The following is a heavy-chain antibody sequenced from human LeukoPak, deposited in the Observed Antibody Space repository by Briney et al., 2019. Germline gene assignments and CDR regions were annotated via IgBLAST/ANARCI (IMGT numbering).Heavy chain of an antibody. D-gene: IGHD1-26*01. CDR1: GGSISNYY. Sequence: SESLSLTCTVSGGSISNYYWSWFRQPPGKGLEWIGYIYYSGSTKYNPSLKSRVTISVDTSKNQFSLKLSSVTAADTAVYYCAREGPSSSGSYLNCFDPWGQGTLVTVSS. CDR2: IYYSGST. CDR3: AREGPSSSGSYLNCFDP. J-gene: IGHJ5*02. V-gene: IGHV4-59*01.